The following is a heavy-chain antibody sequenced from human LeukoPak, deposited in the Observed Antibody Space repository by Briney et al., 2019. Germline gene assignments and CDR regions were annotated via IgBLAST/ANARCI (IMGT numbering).Heavy chain of an antibody. V-gene: IGHV4-31*03. Sequence: SETLFLTCTVSGDSVTSGGYFWTWIRQHPGKGLEWIGYISNSGTTSYNPSLKSRVSISVDTSNNQFSLRLSSVTAADTAVYYCARDVVVTSSPDAFDIWGQGTMVTVSS. CDR1: GDSVTSGGYF. D-gene: IGHD2-21*02. J-gene: IGHJ3*02. CDR3: ARDVVVTSSPDAFDI. CDR2: ISNSGTT.